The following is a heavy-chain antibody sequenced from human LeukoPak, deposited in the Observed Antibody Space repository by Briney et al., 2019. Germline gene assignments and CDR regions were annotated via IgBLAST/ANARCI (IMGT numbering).Heavy chain of an antibody. D-gene: IGHD2-15*01. V-gene: IGHV3-21*01. CDR3: AREDVVVVAATLRSAFDI. J-gene: IGHJ3*02. CDR2: ITSGSSHI. CDR1: GFTFSSYN. Sequence: RGSLRHSCAASGFTFSSYNMNWVRQTPGQGLEWVSSITSGSSHIYYADSVKGRFTISRDNAKSSLYLQMNSLRAEDTAVYYCAREDVVVVAATLRSAFDIWGQGTMVTVSS.